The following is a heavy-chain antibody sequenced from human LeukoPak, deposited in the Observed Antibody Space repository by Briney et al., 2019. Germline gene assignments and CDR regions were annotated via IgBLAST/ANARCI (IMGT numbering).Heavy chain of an antibody. V-gene: IGHV3-30*03. CDR3: ARAYDSSGYPDY. Sequence: GRSLRLSCAASGFTLSTYGMHWVRQAPGKGLEWVAMISHDGNSKQYADFAKGRFTISRDNSKNTLYLQMTSLRAEDTAVYYCARAYDSSGYPDYRGQGTLVTVSS. CDR2: ISHDGNSK. CDR1: GFTLSTYG. J-gene: IGHJ4*02. D-gene: IGHD3-22*01.